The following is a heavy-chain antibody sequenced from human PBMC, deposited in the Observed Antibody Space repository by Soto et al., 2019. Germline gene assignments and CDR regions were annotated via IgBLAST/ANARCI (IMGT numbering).Heavy chain of an antibody. D-gene: IGHD3-22*01. CDR1: GFNVDSFE. V-gene: IGHV3-48*03. CDR3: ARDFGPTSGYHFYSMDV. Sequence: EVQLLESGGGLVQPGASLRLSCAASGFNVDSFEMSWVRQPQGKGLQWLSSMSSGGSAIHYADSGKGRFTISRDSANNTLYLQINTLRAEDTAVYYCARDFGPTSGYHFYSMDVWGQGTTVTVSS. J-gene: IGHJ6*02. CDR2: MSSGGSAI.